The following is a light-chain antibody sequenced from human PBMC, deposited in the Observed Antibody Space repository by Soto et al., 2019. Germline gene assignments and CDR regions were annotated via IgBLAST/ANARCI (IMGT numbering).Light chain of an antibody. CDR1: QSISSY. Sequence: DIQMTQSPSSLSASVGDRVTITCRASQSISSYLAWYQQKPGKVPKLLIYAASTLQSGVPSRFSGSGSGTDFTLTISSLQPEDVATYYCQKYNSAPALTFGGGTKVDI. CDR2: AAS. V-gene: IGKV1-27*01. J-gene: IGKJ4*01. CDR3: QKYNSAPALT.